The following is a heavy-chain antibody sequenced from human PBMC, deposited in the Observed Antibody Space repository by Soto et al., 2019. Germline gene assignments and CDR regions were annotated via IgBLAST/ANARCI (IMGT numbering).Heavy chain of an antibody. CDR2: ISSDGSNI. CDR1: GFTFSRYW. D-gene: IGHD6-19*01. Sequence: GGSLRLSCAASGFTFSRYWMHWVRLAPGRGLVWVSRISSDGSNISYADSVKGRFTISRDEAKNTLYLQMNNLRDEDTAVYYCGRDQTMAGPTTLDYWGQGALVTVSS. CDR3: GRDQTMAGPTTLDY. J-gene: IGHJ4*02. V-gene: IGHV3-74*01.